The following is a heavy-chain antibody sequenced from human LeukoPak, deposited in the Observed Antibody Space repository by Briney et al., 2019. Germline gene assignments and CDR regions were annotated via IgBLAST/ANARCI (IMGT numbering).Heavy chain of an antibody. J-gene: IGHJ4*02. Sequence: PGGSLRLSCAASGFTFSSYAMSWVRQAPGKGLEWVSAISGSGGSTYYADSVKGRFTISRDNSKNTLYLQMNSLRAEDTAVYYCAKGLSLYYYDSSGTDYWGQGTLVTVSS. CDR3: AKGLSLYYYDSSGTDY. CDR1: GFTFSSYA. CDR2: ISGSGGST. V-gene: IGHV3-23*01. D-gene: IGHD3-22*01.